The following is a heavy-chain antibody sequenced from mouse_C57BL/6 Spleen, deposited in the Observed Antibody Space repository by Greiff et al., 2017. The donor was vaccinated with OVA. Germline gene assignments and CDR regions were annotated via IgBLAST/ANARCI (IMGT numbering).Heavy chain of an antibody. D-gene: IGHD1-1*01. CDR2: IHPNSGST. V-gene: IGHV1-64*01. Sequence: VQLQQPGAELVKPGASVKLSCKASGYTFTSYWMHWVKQRPGQGLEWIGMIHPNSGSTNYNEKFKSKATLTVDKSSSTAYMQLSSLTYEDSAVYYCAREGTVVARDYWGQGTTLTVSS. J-gene: IGHJ2*01. CDR3: AREGTVVARDY. CDR1: GYTFTSYW.